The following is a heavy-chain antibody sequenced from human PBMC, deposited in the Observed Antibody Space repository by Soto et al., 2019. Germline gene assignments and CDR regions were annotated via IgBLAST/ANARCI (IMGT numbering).Heavy chain of an antibody. J-gene: IGHJ4*02. CDR3: ARHANYYGSGTYYSPFYY. CDR2: TYLGGGT. V-gene: IGHV4-39*01. D-gene: IGHD3-10*01. Sequence: SETLSLTCTVSGRSISSSSYYWGWIRQPPGVGWVWIGVTYLGGGTSYTPSLKSRVTISVDTSKTQFSLKLSSVTAADTAVYYCARHANYYGSGTYYSPFYYRGPGTLVTVS. CDR1: GRSISSSSYY.